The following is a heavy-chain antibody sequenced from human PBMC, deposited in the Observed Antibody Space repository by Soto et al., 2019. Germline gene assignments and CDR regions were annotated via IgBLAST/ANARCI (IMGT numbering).Heavy chain of an antibody. V-gene: IGHV3-30*18. D-gene: IGHD3-22*01. CDR3: AKDSGDYYDSSGEFDY. CDR2: ISYDGSNK. CDR1: GFTFSSYG. J-gene: IGHJ4*02. Sequence: QVQLVESGGGVVQPGRSLRLSCAASGFTFSSYGMHWVRQAPGKGLEWVAVISYDGSNKYYADSVKGRFTISRDNSKNTLYLQMNSLGAEDTAVYYCAKDSGDYYDSSGEFDYWGQGTLVTVSS.